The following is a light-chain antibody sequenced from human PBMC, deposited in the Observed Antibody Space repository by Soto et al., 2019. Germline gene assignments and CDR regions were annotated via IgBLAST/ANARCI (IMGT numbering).Light chain of an antibody. Sequence: DIQMTQPPSSLSASLGDKVTITCQASQDISNYLNWYQQKPGKAPKLLIYDASNLETGVPSRFSGSGSGTDFTFTISSLQPEDIATYYCQHYDNLPLPFGGGTKLDIK. CDR2: DAS. CDR1: QDISNY. V-gene: IGKV1-33*01. J-gene: IGKJ4*01. CDR3: QHYDNLPLP.